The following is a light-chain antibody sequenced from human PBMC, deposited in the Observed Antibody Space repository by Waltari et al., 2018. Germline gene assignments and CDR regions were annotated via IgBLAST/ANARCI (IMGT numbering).Light chain of an antibody. CDR3: QQHNSYPPLT. V-gene: IGKV1-9*01. CDR1: QGISSY. CDR2: GES. J-gene: IGKJ4*01. Sequence: DIQLTQSPSFLSASVGERVTITCRASQGISSYVGWYKQKPGEAPKLLIYGESTLRSMVPSRLSGKGSGTGYTLTISSRQPEDVATYYCQQHNSYPPLTFGGGTKVEIK.